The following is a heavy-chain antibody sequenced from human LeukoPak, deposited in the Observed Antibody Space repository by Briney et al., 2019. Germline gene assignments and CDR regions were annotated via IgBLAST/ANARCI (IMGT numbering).Heavy chain of an antibody. CDR2: INHSGST. D-gene: IGHD1-26*01. Sequence: SETLSLTCAVYGGSFSGYYWSWIRQPPGKGLEWIGEINHSGSTNYNPSLKSRVTISVDTSKNQFSLKLSSVTAADTAVYYCARGLIGGGSYRYWGQGTLVTVSS. CDR1: GGSFSGYY. J-gene: IGHJ4*02. V-gene: IGHV4-34*01. CDR3: ARGLIGGGSYRY.